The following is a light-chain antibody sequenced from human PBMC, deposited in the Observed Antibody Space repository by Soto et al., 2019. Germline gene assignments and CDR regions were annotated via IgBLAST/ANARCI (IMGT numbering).Light chain of an antibody. CDR2: GVS. J-gene: IGLJ2*01. V-gene: IGLV2-14*03. CDR3: SSYTTTTTLV. CDR1: SSDVGDYNY. Sequence: QSALTQPASVSGSPGQSITISCTGTSSDVGDYNYVSWYQQHPGKAPKLIIYGVSNRPSGISNRFSGSKSANTASLTISGLQAEDEDDYYCSSYTTTTTLVFGGGTKVTVL.